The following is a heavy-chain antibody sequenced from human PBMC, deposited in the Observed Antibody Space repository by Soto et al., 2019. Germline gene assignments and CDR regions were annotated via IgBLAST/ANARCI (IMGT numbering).Heavy chain of an antibody. CDR2: ISGSGGST. J-gene: IGHJ4*02. CDR1: GFTFSSYA. D-gene: IGHD2-21*01. Sequence: GGSLRLSCAASGFTFSSYAMSWVRQAPGKGLEWVSAISGSGGSTYYADSVKGRFTISRDNSKNTRYQQMNSLRAEDTAVYYCAKRVRGGDYYFDYWGQGTLVTVSS. V-gene: IGHV3-23*01. CDR3: AKRVRGGDYYFDY.